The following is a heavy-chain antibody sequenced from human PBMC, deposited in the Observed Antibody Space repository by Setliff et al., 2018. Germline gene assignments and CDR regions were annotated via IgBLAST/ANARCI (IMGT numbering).Heavy chain of an antibody. CDR2: IIPIFGTA. J-gene: IGHJ3*02. CDR3: ARDRAYYDILTGYYTHDAFDI. CDR1: GYTFTSYG. Sequence: GASVKVSCKASGYTFTSYGISWVRQAPGQGLEWMGGIIPIFGTANYAQKFQGRVTITTDESTSTAYMELSSLRSEDTAVYYCARDRAYYDILTGYYTHDAFDIWGQGTMVTVSS. D-gene: IGHD3-9*01. V-gene: IGHV1-69*05.